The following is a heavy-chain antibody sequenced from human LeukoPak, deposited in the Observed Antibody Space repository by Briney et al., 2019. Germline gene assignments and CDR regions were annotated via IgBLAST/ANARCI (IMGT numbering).Heavy chain of an antibody. CDR3: ARTYGGEGGMDV. CDR2: LYHVGSNK. J-gene: IGHJ6*02. D-gene: IGHD2-21*01. Sequence: GETLRLSCAASGFTFSSYAMHWVRQAPGKGVEWVAVLYHVGSNKHNTDSVKGRFTNSRDNSKNPLYLQMNSLRAEDTGVYYCARTYGGEGGMDVWGQGTTVTFS. CDR1: GFTFSSYA. V-gene: IGHV3-30-3*01.